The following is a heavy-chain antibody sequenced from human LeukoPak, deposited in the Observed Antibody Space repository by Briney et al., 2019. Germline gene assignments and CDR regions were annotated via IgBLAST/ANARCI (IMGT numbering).Heavy chain of an antibody. Sequence: PGGSLRLSCAASGFTVSSNYMSWVRQAPGKGLEWVSVIYSGGSTYYADSVKGRFTISRDNSKNTLYLQMISLTAEDTAVYYCAKDLPVADTGWGQGTLVTVSS. V-gene: IGHV3-53*01. CDR1: GFTVSSNY. CDR3: AKDLPVADTG. J-gene: IGHJ4*02. D-gene: IGHD6-19*01. CDR2: IYSGGST.